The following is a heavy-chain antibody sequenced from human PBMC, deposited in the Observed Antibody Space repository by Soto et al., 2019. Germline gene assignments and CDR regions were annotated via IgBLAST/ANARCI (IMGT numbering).Heavy chain of an antibody. CDR3: AREYKQQLVRGDNYYYLDV. D-gene: IGHD6-13*01. CDR2: INPNSGGT. CDR1: GYTFTGYY. Sequence: ASVKVSCKASGYTFTGYYMHWVRQAPGQGLEWMGWINPNSGGTNYAQKFQGWVTMTRDTSISTAYMELSRLRSDDTAVYYCAREYKQQLVRGDNYYYLDVWGKGTTVTVSS. J-gene: IGHJ6*03. V-gene: IGHV1-2*04.